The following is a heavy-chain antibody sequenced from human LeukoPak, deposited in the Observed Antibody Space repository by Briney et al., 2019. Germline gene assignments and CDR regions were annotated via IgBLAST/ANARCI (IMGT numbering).Heavy chain of an antibody. J-gene: IGHJ5*02. Sequence: GASVKVSCKASGYTFTGYYMHWVRQAPGKGLEWMGGFDPEDGETIYAQKFQGRVTMTEDTSTDTAYMELSSLRSEDTAVYYCATVEYSSSWYPVGFDPWGQGTLVTVSS. CDR2: FDPEDGET. V-gene: IGHV1-24*01. D-gene: IGHD6-13*01. CDR3: ATVEYSSSWYPVGFDP. CDR1: GYTFTGYY.